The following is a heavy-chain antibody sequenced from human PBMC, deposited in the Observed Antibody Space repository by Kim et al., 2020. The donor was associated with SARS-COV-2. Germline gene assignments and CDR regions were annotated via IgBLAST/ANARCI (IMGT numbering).Heavy chain of an antibody. CDR1: GFMFSNYA. CDR3: AKDWAGANYYFYGMDV. CDR2: IGGSGDYP. Sequence: GGSLRLSCEASGFMFSNYAMSWVRQAPGKGLEWVSFIGGSGDYPHYADSVKGRFAISRDNSKNTLYLQMNSLRAEDTAVYYCAKDWAGANYYFYGMDVWGQGATVTVSS. V-gene: IGHV3-23*01. J-gene: IGHJ6*02. D-gene: IGHD3-3*01.